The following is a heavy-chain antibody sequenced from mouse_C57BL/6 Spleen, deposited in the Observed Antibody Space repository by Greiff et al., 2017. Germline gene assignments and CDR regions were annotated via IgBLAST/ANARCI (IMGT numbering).Heavy chain of an antibody. V-gene: IGHV1-15*01. CDR2: IDPETGGT. Sequence: SGAELVRPGASVTLSCKASGYTFTDYEMHWVKQTPVHGLEWIGAIDPETGGTAYNQKFKGKAILTADKSSSTAYMALRSLTSEDSAVYYCPTGTWFAYWGQGTLVTVSA. D-gene: IGHD1-1*02. CDR3: PTGTWFAY. CDR1: GYTFTDYE. J-gene: IGHJ3*01.